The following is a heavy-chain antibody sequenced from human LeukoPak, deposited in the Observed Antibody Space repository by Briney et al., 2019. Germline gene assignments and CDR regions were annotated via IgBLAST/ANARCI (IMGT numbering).Heavy chain of an antibody. J-gene: IGHJ4*02. D-gene: IGHD3-22*01. CDR3: ARWGHDYYDSSGIYWDY. Sequence: ASVKVSCKASGYTFTSYGISWVRQAPGQGLEWMGWISAYNGNTNYAQKLQGRVTMTTDTSTSTAYMELRSLRSDDTAVYYCARWGHDYYDSSGIYWDYWGQGTLVTVSS. CDR2: ISAYNGNT. V-gene: IGHV1-18*01. CDR1: GYTFTSYG.